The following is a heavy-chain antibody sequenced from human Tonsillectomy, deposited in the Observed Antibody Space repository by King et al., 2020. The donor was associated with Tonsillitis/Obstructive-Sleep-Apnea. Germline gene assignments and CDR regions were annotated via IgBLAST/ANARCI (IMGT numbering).Heavy chain of an antibody. Sequence: VQLVESGGGLVQPGGSLRLSCAASGFTLSSYVMSWVRQAPGKGLEWVSAVSGSGSITYYADSLKGRFTISRDNSKHTLYLQMNSLRAEDTAVYYCAKDIAAAYDSFDIWGQGTMVTVSS. V-gene: IGHV3-23*04. CDR3: AKDIAAAYDSFDI. D-gene: IGHD6-13*01. CDR1: GFTLSSYV. J-gene: IGHJ3*02. CDR2: VSGSGSIT.